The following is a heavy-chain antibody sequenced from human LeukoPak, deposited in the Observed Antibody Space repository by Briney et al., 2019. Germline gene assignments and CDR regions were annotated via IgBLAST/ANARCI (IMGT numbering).Heavy chain of an antibody. J-gene: IGHJ4*02. Sequence: SETLSLTCTVSGVSISSSSYYWGWIRQPPGKGLEWIGSIYYSGSTYYNPSLKSRVTISVDTSKNQFSLKLSSVTAADTAVYYCARLVSVIAVAGLWGQGTLVTVSS. V-gene: IGHV4-39*01. CDR2: IYYSGST. D-gene: IGHD6-19*01. CDR1: GVSISSSSYY. CDR3: ARLVSVIAVAGL.